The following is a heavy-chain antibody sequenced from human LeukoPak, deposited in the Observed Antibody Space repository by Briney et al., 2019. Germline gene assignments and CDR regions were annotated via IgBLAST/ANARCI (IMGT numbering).Heavy chain of an antibody. J-gene: IGHJ4*02. D-gene: IGHD4-23*01. Sequence: GGSLRLSCAASGFTFSSNYMSWVRQVPGKGLEWVSVIYSGGSTYYADSVKGRFTISRDNSKNTLYLQVNSLRAEDTALYYCARRGDGGRSFDYWGQGTLVTVSS. CDR3: ARRGDGGRSFDY. CDR1: GFTFSSNY. CDR2: IYSGGST. V-gene: IGHV3-53*01.